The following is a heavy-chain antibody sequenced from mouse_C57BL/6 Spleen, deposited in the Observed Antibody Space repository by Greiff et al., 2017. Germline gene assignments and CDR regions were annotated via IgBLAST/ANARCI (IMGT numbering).Heavy chain of an antibody. V-gene: IGHV5-4*01. Sequence: EVKLVESGGGLVKPGGSLKLSCAASGFTFSSYAMSWVRQTPEKRLEWVATISDGGSYTYYPDNVKGRFTISRDNAKNNLYLQMSHLKSEDTAMYYCAREGYGSSPYFDYWGQGTTLTVSS. J-gene: IGHJ2*01. CDR2: ISDGGSYT. D-gene: IGHD1-1*01. CDR1: GFTFSSYA. CDR3: AREGYGSSPYFDY.